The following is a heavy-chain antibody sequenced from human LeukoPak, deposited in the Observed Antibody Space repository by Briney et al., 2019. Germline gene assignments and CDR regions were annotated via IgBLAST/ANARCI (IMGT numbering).Heavy chain of an antibody. D-gene: IGHD3-10*01. CDR2: IYPGDSDT. Sequence: GESLKISCDTSGYPFNIYWIGWVRRMPGKGLEWRGIIYPGDSDTRYSPSFQGQVTISADKSISTAYLRWSSLKASDTAMYYCARHRNGADLNAFDIWGQGTMVTVPS. CDR3: ARHRNGADLNAFDI. CDR1: GYPFNIYW. V-gene: IGHV5-51*01. J-gene: IGHJ3*02.